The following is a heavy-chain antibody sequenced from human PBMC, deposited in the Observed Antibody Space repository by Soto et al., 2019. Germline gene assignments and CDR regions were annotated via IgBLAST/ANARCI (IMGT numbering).Heavy chain of an antibody. CDR2: IYYSGST. V-gene: IGHV4-31*03. D-gene: IGHD2-2*01. CDR1: GGSISSGGYY. J-gene: IGHJ3*02. Sequence: QVQLQESGPGLVKPSQTLSLTCTVSGGSISSGGYYWSWIRQHPGKGLEWIGYIYYSGSTYYNQSHKSRVTISVDTSKNQFSLKLSSVTAADTAVYYCARALRGYFSSTSCTDAFDIWGQGTMVTVSS. CDR3: ARALRGYFSSTSCTDAFDI.